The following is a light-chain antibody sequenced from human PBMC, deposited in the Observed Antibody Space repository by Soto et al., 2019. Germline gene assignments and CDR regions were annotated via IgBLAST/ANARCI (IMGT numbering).Light chain of an antibody. CDR1: QSVSSSY. CDR2: DAS. CDR3: QQYGTSPPVT. J-gene: IGKJ5*01. Sequence: EIVLTQSPGTLSLSPGERATLSCRASQSVSSSYLAWYQQKPGQAPRLLIYDASNRATGIPDRFSGSGSGTDFTLIISRLEPDDFAVYYCQQYGTSPPVTFGQGTRLEIK. V-gene: IGKV3-20*01.